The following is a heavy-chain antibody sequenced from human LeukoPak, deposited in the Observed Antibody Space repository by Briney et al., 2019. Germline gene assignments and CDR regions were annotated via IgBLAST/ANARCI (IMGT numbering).Heavy chain of an antibody. V-gene: IGHV1-3*01. CDR1: GYTFSRYA. J-gene: IGHJ6*02. CDR2: INAGNGKT. CDR3: ARDHSGWYVGNYYYGMDV. Sequence: GASVKVSCKASGYTFSRYALHWVRQAPGQRLEWMGWINAGNGKTRYSQNFQGRVTITRDTSASTAYMELSSLRSEDTAVYYCARDHSGWYVGNYYYGMDVWGQGTTVTVSS. D-gene: IGHD6-19*01.